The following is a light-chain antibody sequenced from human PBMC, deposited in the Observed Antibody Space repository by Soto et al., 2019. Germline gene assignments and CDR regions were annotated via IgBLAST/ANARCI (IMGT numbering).Light chain of an antibody. CDR2: KAS. J-gene: IGKJ1*01. Sequence: DIQLTQSPSTLSASVGDRVTITCRASQTISLWLAWYQQKPGKAPNLLIYKASSLESGVLSRFSGSGSGTEFTLTISSLQPDDFATYYCQQYNTYSSCTFGQGTKVEIK. CDR1: QTISLW. CDR3: QQYNTYSSCT. V-gene: IGKV1-5*03.